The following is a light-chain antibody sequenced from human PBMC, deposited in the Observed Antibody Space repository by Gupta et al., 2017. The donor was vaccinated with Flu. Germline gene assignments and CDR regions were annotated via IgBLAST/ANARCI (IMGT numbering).Light chain of an antibody. Sequence: KVTISCSGSSSTIGNNYVSWYQQLPATAPKLLIYENNKRPSGIPDRFSGSRSDTSATLGITGLQTGDEADYYCGTGDSSLSGWVFGGGTKLTVL. J-gene: IGLJ3*02. CDR2: ENN. V-gene: IGLV1-51*02. CDR3: GTGDSSLSGWV. CDR1: SSTIGNNY.